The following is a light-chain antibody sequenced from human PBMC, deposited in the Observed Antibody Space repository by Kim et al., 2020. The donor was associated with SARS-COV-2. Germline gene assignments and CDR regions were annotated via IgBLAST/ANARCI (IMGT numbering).Light chain of an antibody. J-gene: IGLJ1*01. CDR3: QSYDSSLSGYV. Sequence: QSELTQPPSVSGAPGQRVTISCTGSSSNIGAGYDVRWYQQLPGTAPKLLIYGNTNRPSGVPDRFSGSKSGTSASLAITGLQAEDEADYYCQSYDSSLSGYVFGTGTKVTVL. V-gene: IGLV1-40*01. CDR2: GNT. CDR1: SSNIGAGYD.